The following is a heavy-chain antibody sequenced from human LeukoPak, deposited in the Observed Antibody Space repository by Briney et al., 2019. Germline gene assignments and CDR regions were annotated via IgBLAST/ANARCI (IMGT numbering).Heavy chain of an antibody. CDR3: ARDYSRWHGDFDV. J-gene: IGHJ3*01. CDR2: IRSDSSTK. D-gene: IGHD6-13*01. CDR1: GFSISNYG. V-gene: IGHV3-48*02. Sequence: PGGSLRLSCAGSGFSISNYGMNWVRQAPGKGLEWLSYIRSDSSTKYYADSVEGRFTISRDNAQSSLYLQMNSLRDEDSGVYFCARDYSRWHGDFDVWGRGTMVTVSS.